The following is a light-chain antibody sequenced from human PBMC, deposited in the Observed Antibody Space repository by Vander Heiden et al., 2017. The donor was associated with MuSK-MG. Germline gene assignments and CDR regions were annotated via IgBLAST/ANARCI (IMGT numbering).Light chain of an antibody. CDR1: SSDVGGYNY. V-gene: IGLV2-14*01. Sequence: QSALTQPASVSGSPGQSITISCPGTSSDVGGYNYVSWYQQHPGKAPNLMIYDVSNRPSGVANRFSGSKSGNTASLTISGVQAEDEADYYCSSYTSSSNPFVFGGGTKLTVL. CDR3: SSYTSSSNPFV. J-gene: IGLJ3*02. CDR2: DVS.